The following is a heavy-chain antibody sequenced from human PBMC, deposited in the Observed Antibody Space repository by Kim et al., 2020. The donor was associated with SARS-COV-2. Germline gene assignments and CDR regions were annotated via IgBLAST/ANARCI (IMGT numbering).Heavy chain of an antibody. J-gene: IGHJ5*02. CDR3: AREGSGSYNWLDP. V-gene: IGHV1-3*01. D-gene: IGHD3-10*01. CDR2: INGGNGNT. Sequence: ASVKVSCKASGYTFDTFSLYWPRQAPGQRFEWMGWINGGNGNTRYSQNFQGRVTFTRDTSATTAYMELTSLTFKDTAVYYCAREGSGSYNWLDPWGQGTLVTVSS. CDR1: GYTFDTFS.